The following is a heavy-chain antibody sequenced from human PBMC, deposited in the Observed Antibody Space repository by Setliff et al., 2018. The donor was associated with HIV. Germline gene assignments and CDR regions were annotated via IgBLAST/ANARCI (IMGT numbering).Heavy chain of an antibody. CDR3: ASRYNFWNGYSRGYFDY. J-gene: IGHJ4*02. CDR2: IYTSGST. Sequence: SETLSLTCTVSGGSISSGSYYWSWIRQPAGKGLEWIGHIYTSGSTNYNPSLKSRVTISVDTSKNQFSLKLSSVTAADTAVYYCASRYNFWNGYSRGYFDYLGQGTLVTVS. V-gene: IGHV4-61*09. D-gene: IGHD3-3*01. CDR1: GGSISSGSYY.